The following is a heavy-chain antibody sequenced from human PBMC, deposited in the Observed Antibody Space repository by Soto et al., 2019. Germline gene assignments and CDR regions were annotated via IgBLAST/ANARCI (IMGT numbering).Heavy chain of an antibody. CDR2: IIPILGIA. CDR1: GGTFSSYT. V-gene: IGHV1-69*08. J-gene: IGHJ4*02. Sequence: QVQLVQSGAEVKKPGPSVKVSCKASGGTFSSYTISWVRQAPGQGLEWMGRIIPILGIANYAQKFQGRVTITADKSTSTAYMELSSLRSEDTAVYYCARDKSRVRKGFDYWGQGTLVTVSS. CDR3: ARDKSRVRKGFDY. D-gene: IGHD3-10*01.